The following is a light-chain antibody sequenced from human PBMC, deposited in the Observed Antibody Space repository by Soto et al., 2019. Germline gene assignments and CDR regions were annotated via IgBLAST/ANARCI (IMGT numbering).Light chain of an antibody. CDR1: QRVCSN. Sequence: ARQCLYPGESATLSCRPSQRVCSNLAWYQQTPGQAPRVVIYDASTRATVIPARFSGSGSGTEFTLTISSLQSEDFAVYYCQHYYGTLTITFGQGTRLEIK. J-gene: IGKJ5*01. CDR3: QHYYGTLTIT. V-gene: IGKV3-15*01. CDR2: DAS.